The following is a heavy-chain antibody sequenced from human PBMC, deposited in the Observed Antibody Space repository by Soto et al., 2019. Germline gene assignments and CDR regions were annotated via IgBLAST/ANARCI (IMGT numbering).Heavy chain of an antibody. CDR2: IWSEGNRK. V-gene: IGHV3-33*01. Sequence: QVQLVESGGGVVQPGRSLRLSCEVSGFTLSSYGVHWVRQAPGKGLDWVAHIWSEGNRKYYGDIVKGRFTASRHLSNNPVYLQMTSLSADDAAVYYCAREMSISNCIDFWGQGTLVTVSS. D-gene: IGHD1-20*01. CDR3: AREMSISNCIDF. CDR1: GFTLSSYG. J-gene: IGHJ4*02.